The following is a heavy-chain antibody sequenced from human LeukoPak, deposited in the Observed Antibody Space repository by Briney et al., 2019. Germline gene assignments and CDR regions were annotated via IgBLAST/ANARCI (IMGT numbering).Heavy chain of an antibody. CDR2: ISSSSVYK. CDR3: AREMVFGEP. CDR1: GFTVSSNY. Sequence: GGSLRLSCAASGFTVSSNYMSWVRQAPGKGLEWVSSISSSSVYKYYADSVKGRFTISRDSAKNSLFLQMNRLRAEDTAVYYCAREMVFGEPWGQGTLVTVSS. D-gene: IGHD3-10*02. V-gene: IGHV3-21*01. J-gene: IGHJ4*02.